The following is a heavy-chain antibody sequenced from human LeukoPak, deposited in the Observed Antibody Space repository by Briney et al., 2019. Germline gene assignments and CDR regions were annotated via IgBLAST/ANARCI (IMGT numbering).Heavy chain of an antibody. CDR2: ISAYNGNT. V-gene: IGHV1-18*01. Sequence: GASVKVSCKASGYTFTSYGISWVRQAPGQGLEWMGWISAYNGNTNYAQKLQGRVTMTTDTSTSTAYMELRSLRSEDTAVYYCAREDLSQHYDILTGYYEDYYYYGMDVWGQGTTVIVSS. J-gene: IGHJ6*02. CDR3: AREDLSQHYDILTGYYEDYYYYGMDV. D-gene: IGHD3-9*01. CDR1: GYTFTSYG.